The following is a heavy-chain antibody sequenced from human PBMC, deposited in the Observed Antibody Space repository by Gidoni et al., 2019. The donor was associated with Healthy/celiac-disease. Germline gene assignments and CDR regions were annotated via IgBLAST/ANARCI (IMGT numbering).Heavy chain of an antibody. D-gene: IGHD6-6*01. J-gene: IGHJ6*02. CDR3: ATDRGDLGRVAAHDYYGMDV. CDR2: FDPEDGET. CDR1: GYTLTELS. V-gene: IGHV1-24*01. Sequence: QVQLVQSGAAVKKPGASVKVSCKVSGYTLTELSMHWVRQAPGKGLEWMGGFDPEDGETIYAQKFQGIVTMTEDTSTDTAYMELSSLRSEDTAVYYCATDRGDLGRVAAHDYYGMDVWGQGTTVTVSS.